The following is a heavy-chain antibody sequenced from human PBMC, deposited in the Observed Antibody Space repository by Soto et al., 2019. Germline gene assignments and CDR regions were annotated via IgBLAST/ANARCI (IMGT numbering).Heavy chain of an antibody. CDR1: GDSVSSNSAA. CDR2: TYYRSKWYN. Sequence: QVQLQQSGPGLVKPSQTLSLTCAISGDSVSSNSAAWNWIRQSPSRGLEWLGRTYYRSKWYNDYAVSVKSRITINPDPSKNQFSLQLNSVTPEDTAVYYCAREGKQQLVRRGGMDVWGQGTTVTVSS. J-gene: IGHJ6*02. CDR3: AREGKQQLVRRGGMDV. V-gene: IGHV6-1*01. D-gene: IGHD6-13*01.